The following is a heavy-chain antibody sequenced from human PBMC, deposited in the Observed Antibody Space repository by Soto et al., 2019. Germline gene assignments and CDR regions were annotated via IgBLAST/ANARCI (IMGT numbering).Heavy chain of an antibody. CDR2: IIPVFETS. D-gene: IGHD6-6*01. CDR3: ASSGAASHYYYGMDV. CDR1: GGTFSSYA. Sequence: QVQLVQSGAEVKKPGSSVKVSCKASGGTFSSYAISWVRQATGQGLEWMGGIIPVFETSTYAQTFQGRVTITADKSTSTAYMELSSLRFEDTAVYFCASSGAASHYYYGMDVWGQGTTVTVSS. J-gene: IGHJ6*02. V-gene: IGHV1-69*06.